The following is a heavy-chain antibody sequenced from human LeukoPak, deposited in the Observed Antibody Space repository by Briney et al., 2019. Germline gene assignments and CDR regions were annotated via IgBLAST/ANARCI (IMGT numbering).Heavy chain of an antibody. V-gene: IGHV1-2*02. CDR3: ARAVPEGYYYYYMDV. J-gene: IGHJ6*03. Sequence: ASVKVSCKASGYTFTRYYMHWVRQAPGQGLEWMGWINPNSGGTNYAQKFQGRVTMTRDTSISTAYMELSRLRSDDTAVYYCARAVPEGYYYYYMDVWGKGTTVTVSS. CDR1: GYTFTRYY. CDR2: INPNSGGT. D-gene: IGHD1-26*01.